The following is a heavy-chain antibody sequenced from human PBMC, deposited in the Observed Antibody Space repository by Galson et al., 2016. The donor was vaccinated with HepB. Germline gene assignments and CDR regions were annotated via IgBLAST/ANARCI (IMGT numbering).Heavy chain of an antibody. CDR2: IHYSGRT. J-gene: IGHJ3*02. D-gene: IGHD1-14*01. V-gene: IGHV4-31*03. CDR3: AKALKTPDPDDALEI. Sequence: TLSLTCSVSGGSISSVGHYWSWIRQHPGKGLEWIGYIHYSGRTYYNPSLRSRVTMSLDTSKHQFSLNLISVTAADTAVYYCAKALKTPDPDDALEIWGPGTLVTVSS. CDR1: GGSISSVGHY.